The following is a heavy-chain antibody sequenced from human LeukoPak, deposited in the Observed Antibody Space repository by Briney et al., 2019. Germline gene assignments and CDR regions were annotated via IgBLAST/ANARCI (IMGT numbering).Heavy chain of an antibody. Sequence: GGSLRLSCAASGFIFSSYEMNWVRQAPGKGLDGVSYIGSGGGTKYYADSVKGPFTISRGNVKNSVYLQMNTLRAEDTAVYYCAKPGYYDSSGYYNPRDWGQGTLVAVSS. CDR3: AKPGYYDSSGYYNPRD. V-gene: IGHV3-48*03. D-gene: IGHD3-22*01. J-gene: IGHJ4*02. CDR1: GFIFSSYE. CDR2: IGSGGGTK.